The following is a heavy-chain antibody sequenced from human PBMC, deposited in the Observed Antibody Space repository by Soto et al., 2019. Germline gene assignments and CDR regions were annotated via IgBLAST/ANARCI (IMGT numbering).Heavy chain of an antibody. D-gene: IGHD3-3*01. J-gene: IGHJ6*03. V-gene: IGHV4-59*08. Sequence: SETLSLTCTVSGGSISSYYWSWIRQPPGKGLEWIGYIYYSGSTNYNPSLKSRVTIFVDRSKNQFSLKMYSVTAADTAVYYCASRLVNSNFWSGSNYYYYMEIWGKGTTVTVSS. CDR1: GGSISSYY. CDR2: IYYSGST. CDR3: ASRLVNSNFWSGSNYYYYMEI.